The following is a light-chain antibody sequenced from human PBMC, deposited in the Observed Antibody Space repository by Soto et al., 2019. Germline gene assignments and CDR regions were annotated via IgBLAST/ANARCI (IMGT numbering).Light chain of an antibody. Sequence: TQYPATLSVSPGERATLSCRASQSVSSNLAWYQQKTGQAPRLLIYGASTTAPGIPSRFSGSGSGPDFTLTISSLQPEDSATYFCQQLNSYPQTFGQGTRLEI. CDR3: QQLNSYPQT. J-gene: IGKJ5*01. V-gene: IGKV3-15*01. CDR1: QSVSSN. CDR2: GAS.